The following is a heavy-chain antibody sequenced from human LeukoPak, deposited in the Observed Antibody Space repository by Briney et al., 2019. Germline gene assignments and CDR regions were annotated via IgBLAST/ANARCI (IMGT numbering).Heavy chain of an antibody. D-gene: IGHD4-17*01. Sequence: PSETLSLTCSGSNYSISNSLYWGWLRQPPGKGLEWIGGIYRSGSTFYNPSLKSRVTISLDTSKNQFSLKLSSVTAADTAVYFCARGTYGYYMDVWGKGTTVTVSS. CDR3: ARGTYGYYMDV. CDR2: IYRSGST. CDR1: NYSISNSLY. V-gene: IGHV4-38-2*02. J-gene: IGHJ6*03.